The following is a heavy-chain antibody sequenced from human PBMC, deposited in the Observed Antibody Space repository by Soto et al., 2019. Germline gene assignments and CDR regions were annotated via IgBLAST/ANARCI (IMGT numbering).Heavy chain of an antibody. J-gene: IGHJ4*02. V-gene: IGHV3-30-3*01. Sequence: VVFLRLSYAAAGFNIGDHYMDCVRQAPGKGLEWVAVISYDGSNKYYADSVKGRFTISRDNSKTLYLQMNSLRPEDAAVYYCVRDKSPYSSGWHNRHFDSWGQGPLVTVSS. CDR3: VRDKSPYSSGWHNRHFDS. CDR1: GFNIGDHY. CDR2: ISYDGSNK. D-gene: IGHD6-19*01.